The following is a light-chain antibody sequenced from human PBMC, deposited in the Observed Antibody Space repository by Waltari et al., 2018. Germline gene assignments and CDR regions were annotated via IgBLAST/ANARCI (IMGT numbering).Light chain of an antibody. CDR2: KPN. CDR3: ALYMGSGIWV. CDR1: SGSLSTTSY. V-gene: IGLV8-61*01. J-gene: IGLJ3*02. Sequence: QTVVTQEPSLSVSPGGTVTLTCALSSGSLSTTSYATWYQQTPGQAPRTLVYKPNARSSGVPDRFSGSILGNTAALPITGAQADDESDYYCALYMGSGIWVFGGGTRLTVL.